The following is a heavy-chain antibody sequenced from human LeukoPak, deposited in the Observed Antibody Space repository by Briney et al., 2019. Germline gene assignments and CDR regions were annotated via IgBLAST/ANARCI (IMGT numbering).Heavy chain of an antibody. Sequence: GESLKISCKASGYNFTNHWIGWVRQMPGKGLEWMGMIYPGDSDTRYSPSFQGQVTISADKSINTAYLHWSTLKASDTALYYCARRGGYYGDYGYWGQGTLVTVSS. V-gene: IGHV5-51*01. CDR2: IYPGDSDT. CDR3: ARRGGYYGDYGY. CDR1: GYNFTNHW. D-gene: IGHD4-17*01. J-gene: IGHJ4*02.